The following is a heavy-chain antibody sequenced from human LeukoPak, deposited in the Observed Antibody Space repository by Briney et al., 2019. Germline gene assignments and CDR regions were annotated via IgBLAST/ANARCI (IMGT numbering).Heavy chain of an antibody. CDR3: AREADSSGWLTE. J-gene: IGHJ4*02. CDR1: GGSISSYY. D-gene: IGHD6-19*01. CDR2: IYTSGST. V-gene: IGHV4-4*07. Sequence: SETLSLTCTVSGGSISSYYWSWIRQPAGKGLEWIGRIYTSGSTNYNPSLKSRVTISVDTSKNQFSLKLSSVTAADTAVYYCAREADSSGWLTEWGQGTLVTVSS.